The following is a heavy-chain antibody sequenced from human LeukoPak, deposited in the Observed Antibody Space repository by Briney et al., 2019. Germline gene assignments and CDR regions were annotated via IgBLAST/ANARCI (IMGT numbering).Heavy chain of an antibody. CDR3: AKDRHCSSTSCPPGGY. D-gene: IGHD2-2*01. CDR2: ISGSGGST. V-gene: IGHV3-23*01. J-gene: IGHJ4*02. CDR1: RFTFSSYS. Sequence: GGSLRLSCAASRFTFSSYSMNWVRQAPGKGLEWVSAISGSGGSTYYADSVKGRFTISRDNSKNTLYLQMNSLRAEDTAVYYCAKDRHCSSTSCPPGGYWGQGTLVTVSS.